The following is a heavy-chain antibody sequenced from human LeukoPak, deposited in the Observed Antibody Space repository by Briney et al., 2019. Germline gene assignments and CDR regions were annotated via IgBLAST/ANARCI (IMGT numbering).Heavy chain of an antibody. D-gene: IGHD1-26*01. CDR2: ISGSGGST. J-gene: IGHJ4*02. CDR1: GFTFSSYA. V-gene: IGHV3-23*01. CDR3: ARGYSGSYRVDY. Sequence: GGSLRLSCAASGFTFSSYAMSWVRQAPGKGLEWVSAISGSGGSTYYADSVKGRFTISRDNAKNTLYLQMNSLRAEDTAVYYCARGYSGSYRVDYWGQGTLVTVSS.